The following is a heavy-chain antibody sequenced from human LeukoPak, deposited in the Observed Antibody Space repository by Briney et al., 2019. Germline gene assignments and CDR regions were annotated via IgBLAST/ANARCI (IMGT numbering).Heavy chain of an antibody. CDR2: ISAYNGNT. J-gene: IGHJ5*02. Sequence: ATVKVSCKASGYTFTSYYMHWVRQAPGQGLEWMGWISAYNGNTNYAQKLQGRVTMTTDTSTSTAYMELRSLRSDDTAVYYCARGDQLLSSVWFDPWGQGTLVTVSS. CDR1: GYTFTSYY. D-gene: IGHD3-10*01. CDR3: ARGDQLLSSVWFDP. V-gene: IGHV1-18*04.